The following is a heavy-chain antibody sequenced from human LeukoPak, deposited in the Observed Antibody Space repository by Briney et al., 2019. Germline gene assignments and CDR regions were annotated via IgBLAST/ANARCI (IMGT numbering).Heavy chain of an antibody. CDR3: ARDRPSFYPITSTTSYYYMDV. V-gene: IGHV4-39*07. D-gene: IGHD2/OR15-2a*01. CDR1: GGSISSSSYY. J-gene: IGHJ6*03. CDR2: IYYSGST. Sequence: PSETLSLTCTVSGGSISSSSYYWGWIRQPPGKGLEWIGSIYYSGSTYYNPSLKSRVTISVDTSKNQFSLKLSSVTAADTAVYYCARDRPSFYPITSTTSYYYMDVWGKGTTVTVSS.